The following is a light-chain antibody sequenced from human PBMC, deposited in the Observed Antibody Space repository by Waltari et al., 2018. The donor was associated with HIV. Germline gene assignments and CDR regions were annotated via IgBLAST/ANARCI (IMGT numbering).Light chain of an antibody. CDR2: DDS. CDR1: NLGSQS. J-gene: IGLJ2*01. Sequence: SYVLTQPHSVSVAPGQTARITCEGNNLGSQSVHWYQQRPGQAPALVVHDDSDRPSGIPERFSGSNSGNTTTLTISRVEAGDEADYYCQVWHSNSDHVVFGGVTKLTVL. CDR3: QVWHSNSDHVV. V-gene: IGLV3-21*02.